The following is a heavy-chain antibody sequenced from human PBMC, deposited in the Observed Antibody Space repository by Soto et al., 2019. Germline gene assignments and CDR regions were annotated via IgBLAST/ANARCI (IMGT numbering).Heavy chain of an antibody. CDR1: GFTFSSYG. V-gene: IGHV3-33*01. CDR3: ARDGPGIAAAGIGYYYGMDV. CDR2: IWYDGSNK. J-gene: IGHJ6*01. D-gene: IGHD6-13*01. Sequence: QVQLVESGGGVVQPGRSLRLSCAASGFTFSSYGMHWVRQAPGKGLEWVAVIWYDGSNKYYADSVKGRFTISRDNSKNTLYLQMNSLRAEDTAVYYCARDGPGIAAAGIGYYYGMDVW.